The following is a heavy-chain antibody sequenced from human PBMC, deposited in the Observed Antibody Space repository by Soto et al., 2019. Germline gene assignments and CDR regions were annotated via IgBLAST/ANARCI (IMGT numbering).Heavy chain of an antibody. D-gene: IGHD1-7*01. Sequence: SVKVSCKASGGTFSSYAISWVRQAPGQGLEWMGGIIPIFGTANYAQKFQGRVTITADESTSTAYMELSSLRSEDTAVYYCARDITGTTFSWFDPWGQGTLVTVSS. J-gene: IGHJ5*02. CDR1: GGTFSSYA. CDR3: ARDITGTTFSWFDP. V-gene: IGHV1-69*13. CDR2: IIPIFGTA.